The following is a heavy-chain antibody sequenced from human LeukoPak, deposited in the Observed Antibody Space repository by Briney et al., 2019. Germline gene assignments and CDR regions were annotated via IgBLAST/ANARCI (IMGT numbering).Heavy chain of an antibody. Sequence: SETLSLTCTVSGYSISSGYYWGWIRQPPGKGLEWIGSIYHSGSTYYNPSLKSRVTISVDTSKNQFSLKLSSVTAADTAVYYCARERDIVVVPAAIRNWFDPWGQGTLVTVSS. CDR3: ARERDIVVVPAAIRNWFDP. CDR1: GYSISSGYY. D-gene: IGHD2-2*02. J-gene: IGHJ5*02. V-gene: IGHV4-38-2*02. CDR2: IYHSGST.